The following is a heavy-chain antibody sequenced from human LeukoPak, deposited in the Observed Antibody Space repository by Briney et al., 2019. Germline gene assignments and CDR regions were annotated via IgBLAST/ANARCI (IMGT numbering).Heavy chain of an antibody. V-gene: IGHV1-69*04. CDR2: IIPILGIA. Sequence: SVKVSCKASGGSFSSYAISWVRQAPGQGLEWMGRIIPILGIANYAQKFQGRVTITADKSTSTAYMELSSLRSEDTAVYYCARDSAVAARPFYAFDIWGQGTMVTVSS. CDR3: ARDSAVAARPFYAFDI. D-gene: IGHD6-6*01. CDR1: GGSFSSYA. J-gene: IGHJ3*02.